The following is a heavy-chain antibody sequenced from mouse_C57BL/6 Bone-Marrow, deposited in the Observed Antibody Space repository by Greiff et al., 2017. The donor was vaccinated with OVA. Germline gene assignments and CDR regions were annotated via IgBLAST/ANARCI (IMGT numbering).Heavy chain of an antibody. Sequence: EVQLVESGGGLVQPKGSLKLSCAASGFSFNTYAMNWVRQAPGQGLEWVARIRSKSNNYATYYADTVKDRFTIARDDSESMLYLQMKNLNTEDAAMYDCVGQPGTGYFDVWGTGTTVTVSS. CDR1: GFSFNTYA. D-gene: IGHD4-1*01. J-gene: IGHJ1*03. CDR2: IRSKSNNYAT. CDR3: VGQPGTGYFDV. V-gene: IGHV10-1*01.